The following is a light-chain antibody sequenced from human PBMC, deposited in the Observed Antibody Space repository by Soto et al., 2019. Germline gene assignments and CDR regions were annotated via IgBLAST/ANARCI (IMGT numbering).Light chain of an antibody. CDR1: SSDVGAYHS. CDR3: CSSAPESTYV. V-gene: IGLV2-23*01. Sequence: QSARAQPASVSGSPGQSITISCTGTSSDVGAYHSVSWYQQHPHKAPQVIIYKGSQRPSGVSNRFSGSTSGNAASLTISGLQADDEADYFCCSSAPESTYVFGTGTKVTVL. CDR2: KGS. J-gene: IGLJ1*01.